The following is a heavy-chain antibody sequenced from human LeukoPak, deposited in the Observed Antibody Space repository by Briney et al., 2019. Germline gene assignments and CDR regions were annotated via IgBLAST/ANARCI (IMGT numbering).Heavy chain of an antibody. V-gene: IGHV1-69*01. CDR3: AKWGDTAMAPGYYGMDV. CDR1: GPTFSSYA. J-gene: IGHJ6*04. CDR2: IIPIFGTA. D-gene: IGHD5-18*01. Sequence: GASVKVSCKASGPTFSSYAISWVRQAPGQGLEWMGGIIPIFGTANYAQKFPGRVTITADESTSTAYMELSRLRSEDTAVYYCAKWGDTAMAPGYYGMDVWGKGTTVTVSS.